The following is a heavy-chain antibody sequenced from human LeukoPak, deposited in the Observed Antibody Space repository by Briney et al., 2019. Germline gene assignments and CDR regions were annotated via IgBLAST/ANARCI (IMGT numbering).Heavy chain of an antibody. V-gene: IGHV3-23*01. CDR1: GLPTADFA. Sequence: PGGSLRLSCVASGLPTADFAMHWVRQAPGKGLEWVSGISGSGGSTYYADSVKGRFTISRDNSKNTRDLQMNSLRAEDTAVYYCATSGEAMIAVVLVEHWGQGTLVTVSS. CDR3: ATSGEAMIAVVLVEH. CDR2: ISGSGGST. J-gene: IGHJ1*01. D-gene: IGHD3-22*01.